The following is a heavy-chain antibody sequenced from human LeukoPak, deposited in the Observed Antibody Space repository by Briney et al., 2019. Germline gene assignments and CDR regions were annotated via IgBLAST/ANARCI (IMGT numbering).Heavy chain of an antibody. Sequence: GGSLRLSCSASEFTFFNYAMHWVRQAPGKGLESVSSISSNGGSTYYADSVKGRFTITRDNSKNTLYLQMSSLRAEDTAVYYCVKDKGGYYYGSGSYYTDWGQGTLVTVSS. J-gene: IGHJ4*02. CDR1: EFTFFNYA. CDR3: VKDKGGYYYGSGSYYTD. D-gene: IGHD3-10*01. CDR2: ISSNGGST. V-gene: IGHV3-64D*06.